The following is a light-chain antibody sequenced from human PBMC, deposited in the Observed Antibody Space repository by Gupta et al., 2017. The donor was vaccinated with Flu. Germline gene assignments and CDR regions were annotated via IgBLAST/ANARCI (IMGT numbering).Light chain of an antibody. J-gene: IGKJ3*01. V-gene: IGKV2-30*01. Sequence: DVVMTQSPLSLPVTLGQPASISCRSSQSLVYSDGNTSLNWFQQRPGQSPRRLIYKVSNRDSGVPDRFSGSGSGTDFTLKISRVEAEDVGVYYCMQAFTFGPGTKVDIK. CDR1: QSLVYSDGNTS. CDR3: MQAFT. CDR2: KVS.